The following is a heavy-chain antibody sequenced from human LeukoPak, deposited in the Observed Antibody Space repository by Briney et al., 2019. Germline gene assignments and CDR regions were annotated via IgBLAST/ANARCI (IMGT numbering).Heavy chain of an antibody. CDR1: GYTFTSYD. Sequence: ASVKVSCKASGYTFTSYDINWVRQATGQGLEWMGWMNPNSGNTGYAQKFQGRVTMTRNTFISTAYMELSSLRSEDTAVYYCARGIYSNYYDNWFDPWGQGTLVTVSS. CDR3: ARGIYSNYYDNWFDP. CDR2: MNPNSGNT. J-gene: IGHJ5*02. D-gene: IGHD3-22*01. V-gene: IGHV1-8*01.